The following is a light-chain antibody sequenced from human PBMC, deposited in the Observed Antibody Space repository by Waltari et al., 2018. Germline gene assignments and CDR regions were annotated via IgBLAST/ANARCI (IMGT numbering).Light chain of an antibody. Sequence: VAVTQSPATLSLSPGEGATLSCRASQNLNTFLAWYQQRPGQAPSLLISDASNRATGVPVRFSGGGSGTDFTLTISSLEPEDFAVYYCQQRAVWPPNFGGGTKVEIK. J-gene: IGKJ4*01. CDR3: QQRAVWPPN. V-gene: IGKV3-11*01. CDR1: QNLNTF. CDR2: DAS.